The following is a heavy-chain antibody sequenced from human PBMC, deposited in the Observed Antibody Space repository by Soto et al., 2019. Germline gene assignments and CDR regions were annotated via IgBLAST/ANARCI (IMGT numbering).Heavy chain of an antibody. V-gene: IGHV4-59*01. CDR1: GGSISSYY. CDR3: ARLYVGAAFRVVIEAGWFDP. CDR2: IYYSGST. D-gene: IGHD3-3*01. J-gene: IGHJ5*02. Sequence: SETLSLACTASGGSISSYYWSWIRQPPGKGLEWIGYIYYSGSTNYNPSLKSRVTISVDTSKNQFSLKLSSVTAADTAVYYCARLYVGAAFRVVIEAGWFDPWGQGTLVTVSS.